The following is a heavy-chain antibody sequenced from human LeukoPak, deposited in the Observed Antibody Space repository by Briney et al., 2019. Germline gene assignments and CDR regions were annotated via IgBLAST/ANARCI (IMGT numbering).Heavy chain of an antibody. D-gene: IGHD5-24*01. V-gene: IGHV3-74*01. CDR2: ISGDGTST. J-gene: IGHJ4*02. CDR1: GFTFSNYW. CDR3: VRATTKDYFDY. Sequence: PGGSLRLSCAASGFTFSNYWMHWVRQAPGKGLVWVSRISGDGTSTIYADSVKGRFTISRDNAKNTLYLQMNRLRAEDTAVYYCVRATTKDYFDYWGQGTVVSVSS.